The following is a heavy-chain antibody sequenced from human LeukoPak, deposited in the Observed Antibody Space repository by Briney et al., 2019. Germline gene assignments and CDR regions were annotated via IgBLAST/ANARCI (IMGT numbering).Heavy chain of an antibody. Sequence: ASVKVSCKASGYTFTSYGISWVRQAPGQGLEWMGWISAYNGNTNYAQKLQGRITMTTDTSTSTDYMELRSLRSDDTAVYYCARDWYQLLSDYSYYGMDVWRQGTTVSVSS. CDR1: GYTFTSYG. J-gene: IGHJ6*02. V-gene: IGHV1-18*01. D-gene: IGHD2-2*01. CDR2: ISAYNGNT. CDR3: ARDWYQLLSDYSYYGMDV.